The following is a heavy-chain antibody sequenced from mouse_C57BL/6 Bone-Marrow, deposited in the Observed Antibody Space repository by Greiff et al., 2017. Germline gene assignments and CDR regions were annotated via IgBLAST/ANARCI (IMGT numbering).Heavy chain of an antibody. D-gene: IGHD1-1*01. CDR2: ISSGSSTI. V-gene: IGHV5-17*01. CDR1: GFTFSDYG. J-gene: IGHJ1*03. Sequence: EVHLVESGGGLVKPGGSLKLSCAASGFTFSDYGLHWVRQAPEKGLEWVAYISSGSSTIYYAATVQGRFTISRDNAKNTLFLQMTSLMSEDTAMXYCARPTATGVPFDGWGTGTTVSVAS. CDR3: ARPTATGVPFDG.